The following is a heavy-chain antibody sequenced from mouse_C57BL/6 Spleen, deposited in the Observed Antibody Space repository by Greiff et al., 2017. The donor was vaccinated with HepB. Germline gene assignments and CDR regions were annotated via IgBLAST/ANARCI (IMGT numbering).Heavy chain of an antibody. CDR2: IDPSDSYT. V-gene: IGHV1-69*01. D-gene: IGHD2-2*01. Sequence: VQLQQSGAELVMPGASVKLSCKASGYTFTSYWMHWVKQRPGQGLEWIGEIDPSDSYTNYNQKFKGKSTLTVDKSSSTAYMQLSSLTSEDSAVYYCARASTTVTPYYFDYWGQGTTLTVSS. CDR3: ARASTTVTPYYFDY. CDR1: GYTFTSYW. J-gene: IGHJ2*01.